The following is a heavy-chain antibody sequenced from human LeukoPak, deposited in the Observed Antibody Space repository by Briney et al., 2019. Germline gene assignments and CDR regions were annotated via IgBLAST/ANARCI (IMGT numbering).Heavy chain of an antibody. CDR2: MNPNSGHT. CDR3: ARGPALHSKWVGGRWFDL. CDR1: EYSFTSYD. D-gene: IGHD6-19*01. Sequence: ASVKVSCKASEYSFTSYDIQWVRQAAGHGLEWMGWMNPNSGHTGHAQKFQGRVTMTGDTSMTTAYMELSGLTFEDTAMYYCARGPALHSKWVGGRWFDLWGQGTLVTVSS. J-gene: IGHJ5*02. V-gene: IGHV1-8*01.